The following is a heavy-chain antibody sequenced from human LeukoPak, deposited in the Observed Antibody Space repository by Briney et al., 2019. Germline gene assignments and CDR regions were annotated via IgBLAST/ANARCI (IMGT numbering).Heavy chain of an antibody. CDR1: GFTFSSYV. CDR3: AKRIVGAPYAFDI. CDR2: ISGSGGNT. V-gene: IGHV3-23*01. J-gene: IGHJ3*02. D-gene: IGHD1-26*01. Sequence: GGSLRLSCAASGFTFSSYVMSWVRQAPGKGLEWVSCISGSGGNTFYVGSVKGRFSISRDNSKSTLYLQMNSLRDEDTAKYYCAKRIVGAPYAFDIWGQGTMVTVSS.